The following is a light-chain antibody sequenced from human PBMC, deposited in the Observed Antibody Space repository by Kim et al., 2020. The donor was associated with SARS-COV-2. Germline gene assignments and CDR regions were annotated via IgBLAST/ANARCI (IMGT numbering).Light chain of an antibody. V-gene: IGLV3-1*01. CDR2: EDT. Sequence: SYELTQPPSMSVSPGQTASITCSGEKLGDKYACWYQQKPGQSPVLVIYEDTKRPSGIPERFSGSNSGTPATLTISGTQAMDAADYYCQALDPCTVVFGGG. J-gene: IGLJ2*01. CDR1: KLGDKY. CDR3: QALDPCTVV.